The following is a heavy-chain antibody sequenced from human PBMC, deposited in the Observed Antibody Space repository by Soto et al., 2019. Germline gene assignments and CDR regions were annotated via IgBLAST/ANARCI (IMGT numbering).Heavy chain of an antibody. CDR3: ARGRYGDY. J-gene: IGHJ4*02. CDR1: GYAFTTYG. Sequence: QVHLVQSGAEVKKPGASVKVSCQGSGYAFTTYGITWVRQAPGQGLEWMGWISAHNGNTNYEQKLQGRVTVTSDTSTSTAYMELRSLRYDDTAVYYCARGRYGDYWGQGALVTVSS. CDR2: ISAHNGNT. V-gene: IGHV1-18*01. D-gene: IGHD1-1*01.